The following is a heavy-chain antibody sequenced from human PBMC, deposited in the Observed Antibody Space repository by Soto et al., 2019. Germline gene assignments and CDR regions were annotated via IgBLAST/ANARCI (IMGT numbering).Heavy chain of an antibody. CDR1: GGTISSWY. D-gene: IGHD3-9*01. CDR3: ARASHPEQDVVTGHYGMDV. V-gene: IGHV4-59*01. Sequence: PSETLSLTCTVSGGTISSWYWSWIRQPPGKGLEWIGYIYYSGSTNCNPSLKSRVTMSVDTSKNQFSLKLNSVTAVGTAVYYCARASHPEQDVVTGHYGMDVWGQGTTVTVSS. J-gene: IGHJ6*02. CDR2: IYYSGST.